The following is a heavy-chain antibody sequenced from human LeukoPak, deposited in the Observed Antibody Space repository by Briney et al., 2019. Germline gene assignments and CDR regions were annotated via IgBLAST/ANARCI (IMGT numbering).Heavy chain of an antibody. V-gene: IGHV3-48*03. CDR1: GFIFIRYE. CDR2: ISSSGSTL. CDR3: AWVAKEARVGRFDH. D-gene: IGHD6-6*01. Sequence: GSLRLSCAASGFIFIRYEMSWMRQAPGKGLEWVSYISSSGSTLYYADSVKGRFTISRDDAKNSLYLQMNSLRAEDTAAYYCAWVAKEARVGRFDHWGQGTLVTVSS. J-gene: IGHJ5*02.